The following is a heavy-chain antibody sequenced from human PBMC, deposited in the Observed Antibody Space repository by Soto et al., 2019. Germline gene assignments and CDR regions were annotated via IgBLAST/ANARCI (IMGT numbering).Heavy chain of an antibody. V-gene: IGHV4-38-2*01. CDR1: GYSISSGYY. CDR3: ARAGETSYYDSSGYSFDY. D-gene: IGHD3-22*01. CDR2: IYHSGGT. Sequence: PSETLSLTCAVSGYSISSGYYWGWIRQPPGKGLEWIGSIYHSGGTYYNPSLKSRVAISVDTSKNQFSLKLNSVTAADTAVYYCARAGETSYYDSSGYSFDYWGQGTLVTVSS. J-gene: IGHJ4*02.